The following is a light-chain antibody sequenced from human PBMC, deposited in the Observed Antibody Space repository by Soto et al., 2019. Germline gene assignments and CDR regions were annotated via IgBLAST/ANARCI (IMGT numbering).Light chain of an antibody. CDR2: DAS. V-gene: IGKV3-11*01. Sequence: EIVLTQSPATLSFSPGERATLSCRASQSVDKYLVWYQQKPGQAPRLLIYDASSRATGIPARFSGSGSGKDFTLTITSLEPEDFAVYYCQQRTNGPLTFGGGTKLEIK. J-gene: IGKJ4*01. CDR3: QQRTNGPLT. CDR1: QSVDKY.